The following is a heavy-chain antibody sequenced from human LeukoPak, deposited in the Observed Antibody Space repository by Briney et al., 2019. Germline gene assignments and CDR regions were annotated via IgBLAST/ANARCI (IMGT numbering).Heavy chain of an antibody. D-gene: IGHD3-9*01. V-gene: IGHV3-53*01. J-gene: IGHJ4*02. CDR3: ARQYYDISTGYYYFDY. CDR2: IYSGGST. Sequence: GGSLRLSCAASGFTVSSNYMSWVRQAPGKGLEWVSVIYSGGSTYYADSVKGRFTISRDNSKNTLYLQMNSLRAEDTAVYYCARQYYDISTGYYYFDYWGQGTLVTVSS. CDR1: GFTVSSNY.